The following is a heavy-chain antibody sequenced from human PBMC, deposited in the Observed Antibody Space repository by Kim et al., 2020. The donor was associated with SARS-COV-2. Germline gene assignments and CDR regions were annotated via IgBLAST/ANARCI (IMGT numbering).Heavy chain of an antibody. CDR2: ISTSGLTT. Sequence: GGSLRLSCTASGFTFSNYTMTWVRQAPGKGLEWVSTISTSGLTTYYGDSVKGRFTISRDSQNTLYLQMTSLTAEDTAVYYCTKDRTEGWPTTHCFDYWGKGTLVTVSS. CDR1: GFTFSNYT. J-gene: IGHJ4*02. D-gene: IGHD1-7*01. V-gene: IGHV3-23*01. CDR3: TKDRTEGWPTTHCFDY.